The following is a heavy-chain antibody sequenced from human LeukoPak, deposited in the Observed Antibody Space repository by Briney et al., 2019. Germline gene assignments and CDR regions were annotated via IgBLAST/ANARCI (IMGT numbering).Heavy chain of an antibody. CDR2: IYYSGST. J-gene: IGHJ6*04. Sequence: SETLSLTCTVSGGSISDYYWSWIRQPPGKGLEWIGYIYYSGSTSYNPSLKSRVTISVDTSKNQFSLKLSSVTAADTAVYHCARGSSSGWFLGDVWGKGTTVTVSS. V-gene: IGHV4-59*01. D-gene: IGHD6-19*01. CDR1: GGSISDYY. CDR3: ARGSSSGWFLGDV.